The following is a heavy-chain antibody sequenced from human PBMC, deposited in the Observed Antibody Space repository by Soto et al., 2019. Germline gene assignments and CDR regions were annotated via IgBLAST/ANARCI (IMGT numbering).Heavy chain of an antibody. V-gene: IGHV1-18*01. Sequence: HVQLVQSGGELKKPGASVKVSCKTSGYTCNTYFITWVRQALGQGLEWMGWISPHNGNTNYAEKFQGRDTMTADTITKTAYIELRNLRIDDTAVYYCARDTGNSFDYWGQGTPVTVSS. J-gene: IGHJ4*02. CDR1: GYTCNTYF. CDR2: ISPHNGNT. CDR3: ARDTGNSFDY.